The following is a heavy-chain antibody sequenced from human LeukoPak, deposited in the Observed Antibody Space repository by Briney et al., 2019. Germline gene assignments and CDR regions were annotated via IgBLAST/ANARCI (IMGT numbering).Heavy chain of an antibody. CDR1: GFTFSSYG. J-gene: IGHJ4*02. CDR3: AKADYVWGSYRPFDY. D-gene: IGHD3-16*02. CDR2: ISYDGSNK. Sequence: HPGGSLRLSCAASGFTFSSYGMHWVRQAPGKGLEWVAVISYDGSNKYYADSVKGRFTISRDNSKNTLYLQMNSLRAEDTAVYYCAKADYVWGSYRPFDYWGQGTLVTVSS. V-gene: IGHV3-30*18.